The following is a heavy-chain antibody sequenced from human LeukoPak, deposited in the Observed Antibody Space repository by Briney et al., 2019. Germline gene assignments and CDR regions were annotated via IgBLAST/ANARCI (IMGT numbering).Heavy chain of an antibody. CDR1: GFTFSSYW. V-gene: IGHV3-74*01. Sequence: PGGSLRLSCAASGFTFSSYWKHWVRHAPGKGLVWVSRINSDGSRTSYAHSVRGPLTMSRDKANSTLYLQMNSLRAEKTAVYYCGRDGYNYYFDYWGQGTLVTVSS. CDR2: INSDGSRT. CDR3: GRDGYNYYFDY. J-gene: IGHJ4*02. D-gene: IGHD5-24*01.